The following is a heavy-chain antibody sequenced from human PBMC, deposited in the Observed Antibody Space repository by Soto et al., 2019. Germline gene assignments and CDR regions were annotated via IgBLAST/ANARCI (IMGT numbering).Heavy chain of an antibody. V-gene: IGHV1-69*13. J-gene: IGHJ5*02. Sequence: SVKVSCKASGGTFSSYAISWVRQAPGQGLELMGGIIPIFGTANYAQKFQGRVTITADESTSTAYMELSSLRSEDTAVYYCARVNHYDFWSGYYMFREDNWFDPWGQGTLVTVSS. CDR3: ARVNHYDFWSGYYMFREDNWFDP. CDR2: IIPIFGTA. CDR1: GGTFSSYA. D-gene: IGHD3-3*01.